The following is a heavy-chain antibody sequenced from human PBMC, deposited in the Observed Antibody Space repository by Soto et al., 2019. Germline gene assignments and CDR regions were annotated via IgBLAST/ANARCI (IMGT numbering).Heavy chain of an antibody. Sequence: GSGPTLVNPTQTLTLTCTFSGFSLSTGGVGVGWIRQPPGKALEWLAFIYWNDDERYSPSLKSRLTITKDTSKNQVVLTMTNMDPVDTATYYCAHSIGARAFYYDGTGYPSPFPIHCFDSWGQGALVTVSS. CDR1: GFSLSTGGVG. V-gene: IGHV2-5*01. CDR3: AHSIGARAFYYDGTGYPSPFPIHCFDS. D-gene: IGHD3-22*01. J-gene: IGHJ4*02. CDR2: IYWNDDE.